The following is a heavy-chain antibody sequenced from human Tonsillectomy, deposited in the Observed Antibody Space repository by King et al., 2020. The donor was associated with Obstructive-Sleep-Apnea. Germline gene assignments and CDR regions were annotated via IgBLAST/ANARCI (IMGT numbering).Heavy chain of an antibody. V-gene: IGHV4-59*01. CDR3: ARTPGLKGDSYGFEEFYGMDV. CDR1: GGSISSYY. Sequence: VQLQESGPGLVKPSETLSLTCTVSGGSISSYYWSWIRQPPGKGMEWIGYIYYSGSTNYNPSLKSRVTISVDTSKNQFSLKLSSVTAADTAVYYCARTPGLKGDSYGFEEFYGMDVWGQGTTVTVSS. J-gene: IGHJ6*02. D-gene: IGHD5-18*01. CDR2: IYYSGST.